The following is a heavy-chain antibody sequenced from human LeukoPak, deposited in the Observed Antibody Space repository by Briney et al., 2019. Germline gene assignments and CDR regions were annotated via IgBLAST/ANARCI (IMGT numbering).Heavy chain of an antibody. CDR1: GGSMRGSSYY. V-gene: IGHV4-39*01. D-gene: IGHD2-2*01. CDR3: ARQDTSTTPGVDY. J-gene: IGHJ4*02. Sequence: PSETLSLTCTVSGGSMRGSSYYWGWIRQPPGEGVEWFGNVYYSGTTYYNPSLKSRVTISVDTSKNQFSLKLSSVTAADTAVYYCARQDTSTTPGVDYWGEGTPVTVSS. CDR2: VYYSGTT.